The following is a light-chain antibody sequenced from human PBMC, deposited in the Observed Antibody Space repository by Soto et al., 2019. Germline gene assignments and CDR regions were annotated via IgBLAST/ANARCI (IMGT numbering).Light chain of an antibody. CDR3: QQRSTWPSIT. V-gene: IGKV3-11*01. Sequence: EIVLTQSPATLSLSPGERATLSCRASQSVSSYLAWYQQKPGQAPRLLIYDASNRATGIPARFSGSGSGTDFTLTISSLEPEDFAVYYCQQRSTWPSITVGQGTRLEIK. CDR1: QSVSSY. J-gene: IGKJ5*01. CDR2: DAS.